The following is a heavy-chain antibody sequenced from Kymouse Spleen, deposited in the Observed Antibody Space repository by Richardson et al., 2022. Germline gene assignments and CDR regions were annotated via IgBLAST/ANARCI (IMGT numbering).Heavy chain of an antibody. V-gene: IGHV1-24*d01. D-gene: IGHD3-10*01. J-gene: IGHJ6*02. CDR2: FDPEDGET. CDR1: GYTLTELS. Sequence: QVQLVQSGAEVKKPGASVKVSCKVSGYTLTELSMHWVRQAPGKGLEWMGGFDPEDGETIYAQKFQGRVTMTEDTSTDTAYMDLSSLRSEDTAVYYCATSMTMVRGVYYYYYGMDVWGQGTTVTVSS. CDR3: ATSMTMVRGVYYYYYGMDV.